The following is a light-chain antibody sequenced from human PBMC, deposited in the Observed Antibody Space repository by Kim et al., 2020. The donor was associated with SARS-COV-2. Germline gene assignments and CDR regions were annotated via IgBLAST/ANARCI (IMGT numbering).Light chain of an antibody. CDR1: QSISNW. CDR3: QQYNSYPLT. CDR2: DAS. J-gene: IGKJ4*01. V-gene: IGKV1-5*01. Sequence: SASVGDRVTITCRASQSISNWLAWYQQKPGKAPKLLIYDASSLGSGVPSRISGSGSGTEFTLAISSLQSDDFATYYCQQYNSYPLTFGGGTKLEI.